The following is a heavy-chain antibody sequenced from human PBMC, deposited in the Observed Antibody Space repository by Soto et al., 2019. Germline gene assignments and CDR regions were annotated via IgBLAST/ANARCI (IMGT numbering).Heavy chain of an antibody. CDR3: ARAGIVLTYYYGMDV. Sequence: SETLSLTCAVSGGSISSSNWWSWVRQPPGKGLEWIGEIYHSGSTNYNPSLKSRVTISVDESKNQFSLKLSSVTAADTAVYYCARAGIVLTYYYGMDVWGQGTTVTVS. CDR1: GGSISSSNW. CDR2: IYHSGST. V-gene: IGHV4-4*02. D-gene: IGHD2-8*01. J-gene: IGHJ6*02.